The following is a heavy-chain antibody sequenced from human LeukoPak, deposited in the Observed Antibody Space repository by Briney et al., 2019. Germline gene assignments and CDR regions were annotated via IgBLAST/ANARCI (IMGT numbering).Heavy chain of an antibody. CDR2: IYYSGST. J-gene: IGHJ4*02. CDR1: GGSISSSSYY. Sequence: PSETLSLTCTVSGGSISSSSYYWGWIRQPPGKGLEWLGSIYYSGSTYDNPSLESLATISVDTSKTQFSLKLSSVTDADTAVYYCARHKDYDILTGFGYWGQGTLVTVSS. D-gene: IGHD3-9*01. V-gene: IGHV4-39*01. CDR3: ARHKDYDILTGFGY.